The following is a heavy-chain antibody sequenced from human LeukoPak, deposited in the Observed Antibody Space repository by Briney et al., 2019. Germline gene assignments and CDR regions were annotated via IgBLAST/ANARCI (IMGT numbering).Heavy chain of an antibody. J-gene: IGHJ4*02. V-gene: IGHV4-59*08. CDR3: ARVDYSDAGNFDY. D-gene: IGHD2-15*01. CDR2: IYYSGST. Sequence: SETLSLTCTVSGGSINDYYWSWIRQPPGKGLEWIAWIYYSGSTNYNPSLKSRVTISVDTSKNQFSLKLTSVTAADTAVYYCARVDYSDAGNFDYWGQGTLVTVSS. CDR1: GGSINDYY.